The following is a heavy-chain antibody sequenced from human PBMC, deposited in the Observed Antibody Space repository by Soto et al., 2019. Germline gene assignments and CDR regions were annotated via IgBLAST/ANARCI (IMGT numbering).Heavy chain of an antibody. J-gene: IGHJ4*02. D-gene: IGHD1-1*01. Sequence: QVQLVESGGGVVQPGRSLRLSCAASGFTFSSYAMHWVRQAPGKGLEWVAVISYDGSNKYYADSVKGRFTISRDNSKNTLYLQMNSLRAEDTAVYYCARARNEYHPFDYWGQGTLVTVSS. CDR2: ISYDGSNK. V-gene: IGHV3-30-3*01. CDR1: GFTFSSYA. CDR3: ARARNEYHPFDY.